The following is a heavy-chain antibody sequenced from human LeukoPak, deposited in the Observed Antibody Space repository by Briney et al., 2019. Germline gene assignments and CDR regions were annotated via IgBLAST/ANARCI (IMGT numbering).Heavy chain of an antibody. CDR1: GFTFSSYE. CDR3: ARDSVTQSFDY. CDR2: ISSSGSTI. V-gene: IGHV3-48*03. J-gene: IGHJ4*02. Sequence: GGSLRLSCAASGFTFSSYEMNWVRQAPGKGLEWVSYISSSGSTIYYADSVKGRLTISRDNAKNSLYLQMNSLRAEDTAVYYCARDSVTQSFDYWGQGTLVTVSS. D-gene: IGHD4-11*01.